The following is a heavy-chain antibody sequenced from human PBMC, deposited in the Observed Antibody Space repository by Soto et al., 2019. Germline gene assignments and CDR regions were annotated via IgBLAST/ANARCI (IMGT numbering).Heavy chain of an antibody. Sequence: SEILSLTCTVSGGSISSYYWSWIRQPPGKGLEWIGYIYYSGSTNYNPSLKSRVTISVDTSKNQFSLKLSSVTAADTAVYYCAREFFGAGNWFDPWGQGTLVTVSS. J-gene: IGHJ5*02. CDR2: IYYSGST. V-gene: IGHV4-59*01. CDR1: GGSISSYY. D-gene: IGHD3-3*01. CDR3: AREFFGAGNWFDP.